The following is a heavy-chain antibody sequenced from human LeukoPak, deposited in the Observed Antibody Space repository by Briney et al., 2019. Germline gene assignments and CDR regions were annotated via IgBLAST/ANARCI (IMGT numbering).Heavy chain of an antibody. V-gene: IGHV3-30*18. D-gene: IGHD6-19*01. CDR1: GFTFSSHG. Sequence: GGSLRLSCVASGFTFSSHGMNWVRQAPGKGLEWVAVISYDGSNKYCADSVKGRFTISRDNSKNTLYLQMNSLRAEDTAVYYCAKDHSSGPGYWGQGTLVTVSS. CDR3: AKDHSSGPGY. J-gene: IGHJ4*02. CDR2: ISYDGSNK.